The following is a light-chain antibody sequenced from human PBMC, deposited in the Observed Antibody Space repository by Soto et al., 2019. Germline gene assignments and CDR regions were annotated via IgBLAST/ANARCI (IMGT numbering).Light chain of an antibody. Sequence: EIVLTHSPGTVSFSPVERATLSCRASQSVSSDYLAWYQQKPGQTPKVLIYRASSRATGIPDRFSGSGSGTDFTLTISRLETEDFAVYYCQQYGSSGTFGQGTKVDI. V-gene: IGKV3-20*01. J-gene: IGKJ1*01. CDR3: QQYGSSGT. CDR1: QSVSSDY. CDR2: RAS.